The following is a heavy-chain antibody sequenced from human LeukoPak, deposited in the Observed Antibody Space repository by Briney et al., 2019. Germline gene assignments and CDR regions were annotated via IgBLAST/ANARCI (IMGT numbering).Heavy chain of an antibody. CDR2: IYYGRTT. CDR1: AGSITSGSHH. Sequence: SETLSLTCTVSAGSITSGSHHWGWIRQSPGKGLEWIGSIYYGRTTYYSPSLNSRVTISVVTSKNQFSLQLNSVTAADTAVYYCVRHDGRGGATMGALDSWGQGSLVTVSS. CDR3: VRHDGRGGATMGALDS. D-gene: IGHD5-12*01. J-gene: IGHJ4*02. V-gene: IGHV4-39*01.